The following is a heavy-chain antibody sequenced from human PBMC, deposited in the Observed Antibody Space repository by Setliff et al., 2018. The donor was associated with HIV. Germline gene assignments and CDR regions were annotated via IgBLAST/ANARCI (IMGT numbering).Heavy chain of an antibody. Sequence: PGGSLRLSCAASGFTFSGYSMNWVRQAPGKGLEWVASISRGSEDIYYADSIKGRFTISRDNAKYSLYLQMNSLRAEDTAVYRCARDPGMATTYGGDYYYYGLDVWGQGTTVTVSS. CDR2: ISRGSEDI. V-gene: IGHV3-21*06. CDR3: ARDPGMATTYGGDYYYYGLDV. CDR1: GFTFSGYS. D-gene: IGHD5-12*01. J-gene: IGHJ6*02.